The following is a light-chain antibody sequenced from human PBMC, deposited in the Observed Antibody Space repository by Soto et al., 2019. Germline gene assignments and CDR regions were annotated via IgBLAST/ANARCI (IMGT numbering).Light chain of an antibody. Sequence: EIVLTQSPGSLSFSPGERATLSCRASHTISSSYLAWYQQKPGQAPRLLMYGISRRATGIPDRFSGSGSGTAFTLTITRLEPEDFAVYYCKKYVTSSPRTFGQGTKVEIX. V-gene: IGKV3-20*01. J-gene: IGKJ1*01. CDR3: KKYVTSSPRT. CDR2: GIS. CDR1: HTISSSY.